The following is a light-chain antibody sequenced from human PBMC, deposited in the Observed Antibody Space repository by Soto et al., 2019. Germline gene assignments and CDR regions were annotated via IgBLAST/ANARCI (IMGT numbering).Light chain of an antibody. CDR2: GAS. V-gene: IGKV3-15*01. CDR1: HSVSSN. CDR3: QQYNDWPLT. J-gene: IGKJ4*01. Sequence: EIVMTQSPATLSVSPGERATLSCRASHSVSSNLAWYQQKPGQAPRLLIYGASTRATGIPARFSGSGSGTEFTLTISSLQSEDFVVYYCQQYNDWPLTFGGGTKV.